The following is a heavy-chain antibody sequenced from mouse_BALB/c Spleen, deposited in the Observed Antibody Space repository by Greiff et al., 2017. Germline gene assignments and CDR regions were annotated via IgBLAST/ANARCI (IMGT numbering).Heavy chain of an antibody. CDR2: INSIGGST. D-gene: IGHD1-1*01. CDR1: GFTFSSYG. Sequence: EVMLVESGGGLVQPGGSLKLSCAASGFTFSSYGMSWVRQTPDKRLELVATINSIGGSTYYPDSVKGPFTISSDNATNTLYLQMSSLKSEDTAMYYCARDRNLLLRYWGQGTTLTVSS. V-gene: IGHV5-6-3*01. J-gene: IGHJ2*01. CDR3: ARDRNLLLRY.